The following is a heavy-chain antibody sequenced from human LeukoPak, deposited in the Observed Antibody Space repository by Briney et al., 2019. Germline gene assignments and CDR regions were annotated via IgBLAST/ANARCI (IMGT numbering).Heavy chain of an antibody. V-gene: IGHV4-4*02. D-gene: IGHD1-26*01. CDR3: ARLRYSGSYYPHRNYYYGMDV. CDR2: IYHSGST. Sequence: SETLSLTCAVSGGSISSSNWWSWVRQPPGKGLEWIGEIYHSGSTNYNPSLKSRVTISVDKSKNQFSLKLSSVTAADTAVYYCARLRYSGSYYPHRNYYYGMDVWGQGTTVTVSS. J-gene: IGHJ6*02. CDR1: GGSISSSNW.